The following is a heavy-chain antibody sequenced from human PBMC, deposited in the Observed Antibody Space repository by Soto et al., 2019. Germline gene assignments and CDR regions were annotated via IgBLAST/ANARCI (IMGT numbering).Heavy chain of an antibody. CDR3: ARVGVVVVAAISRGAFDI. J-gene: IGHJ3*02. CDR2: IYYSGST. V-gene: IGHV4-59*01. CDR1: GGSISSYY. Sequence: SETLSLTCTVSGGSISSYYWSWVRQPPGKGLEWIGYIYYSGSTNYNPSLKSRVTISVDTSKNQFSLKLSSVTAADTAVYYCARVGVVVVAAISRGAFDIWGQGTMVTVSS. D-gene: IGHD2-15*01.